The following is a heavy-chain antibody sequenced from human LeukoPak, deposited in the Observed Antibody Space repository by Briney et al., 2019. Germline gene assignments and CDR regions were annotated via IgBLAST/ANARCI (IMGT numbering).Heavy chain of an antibody. D-gene: IGHD3-10*01. CDR3: ARNGLWFRELVYYYYYMDV. CDR2: ISSSGSTI. Sequence: GGSLRLSCAASGFTFSDYYMSWIRQAPGKGLEWVSYISSSGSTIYYADSVKGRFTISRDNAKNSLYLQMNSLRAEDTAVYYCARNGLWFRELVYYYYYMDVWGKGTTVTVPS. CDR1: GFTFSDYY. J-gene: IGHJ6*03. V-gene: IGHV3-11*04.